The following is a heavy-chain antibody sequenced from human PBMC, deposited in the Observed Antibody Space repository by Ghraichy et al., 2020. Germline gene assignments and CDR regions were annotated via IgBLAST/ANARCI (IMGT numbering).Heavy chain of an antibody. CDR2: IYYSGST. V-gene: IGHV4-39*01. D-gene: IGHD6-19*01. J-gene: IGHJ5*02. CDR1: GGSISSSSYY. CDR3: ARHGIAVAGTDWFDP. Sequence: ESLNISCTVSGGSISSSSYYWGWIRQPPGKGLEWIGSIYYSGSTYYNPSLKSRVTISVDTSKNQFSLKLSSVTAADTAVYYCARHGIAVAGTDWFDPWGQGTLVTVSS.